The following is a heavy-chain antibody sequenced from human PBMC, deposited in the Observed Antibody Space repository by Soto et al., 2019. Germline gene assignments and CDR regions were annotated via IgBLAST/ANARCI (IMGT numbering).Heavy chain of an antibody. V-gene: IGHV1-69*12. CDR1: GGTFSSYA. Sequence: QVQLVQSGAEVKKPGSSVKVSCKASGGTFSSYAISWVRQAPGQGLEWMGGIIPIFGTANYAQKFQGRVTLXXDXSTXTAYTERSSLRSEDTAVYYGARPGDLLYSYYGMDVWGQGTTVTVSS. J-gene: IGHJ6*02. D-gene: IGHD1-26*01. CDR3: ARPGDLLYSYYGMDV. CDR2: IIPIFGTA.